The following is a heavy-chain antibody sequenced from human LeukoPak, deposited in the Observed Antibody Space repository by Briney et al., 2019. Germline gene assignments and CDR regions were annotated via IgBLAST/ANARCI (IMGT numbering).Heavy chain of an antibody. CDR1: GGSISSSSYY. Sequence: SETLSLTCTVSGGSISSSSYYWGWIRQPPGKGLEWIGSIYYSGSTYYNPSLKSRVTISVDTSKNQFSLKLSSVTAADTAVYYCARAGPVIFGTKSFDYWGQGTLVTVSS. D-gene: IGHD3/OR15-3a*01. CDR3: ARAGPVIFGTKSFDY. CDR2: IYYSGST. V-gene: IGHV4-39*07. J-gene: IGHJ4*02.